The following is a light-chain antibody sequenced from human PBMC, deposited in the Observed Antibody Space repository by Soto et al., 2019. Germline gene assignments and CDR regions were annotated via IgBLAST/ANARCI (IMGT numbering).Light chain of an antibody. V-gene: IGKV3-20*01. Sequence: EIVMTQSPATLSVSPVERATLSCRASQSVSSNLAWYQQKPGQAPRLLIYGASSRATGIPDRFSGSGSGTDFTLTISRLEPEDFAVYYCQQYGSSPSITFGQGTRLEIK. CDR3: QQYGSSPSIT. CDR2: GAS. CDR1: QSVSSN. J-gene: IGKJ5*01.